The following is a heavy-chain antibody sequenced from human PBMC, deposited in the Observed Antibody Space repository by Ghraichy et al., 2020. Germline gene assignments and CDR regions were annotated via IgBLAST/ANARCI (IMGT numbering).Heavy chain of an antibody. CDR2: IRRTATYI. V-gene: IGHV3-21*01. CDR3: ARDSDFYDSRGYPDAFDH. J-gene: IGHJ3*01. D-gene: IGHD3-22*01. CDR1: GFTFSDYH. Sequence: LSLTCVASGFTFSDYHMNWVRQVPGKGLEWVSAIRRTATYIYYRDSVKGRFIISRDNTKNSLFLQMNSLRVEDAALYYCARDSDFYDSRGYPDAFDHWGQGTMVTVSS.